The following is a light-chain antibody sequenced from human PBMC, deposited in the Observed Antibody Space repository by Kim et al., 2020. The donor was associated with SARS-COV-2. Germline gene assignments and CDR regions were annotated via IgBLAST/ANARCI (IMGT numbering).Light chain of an antibody. V-gene: IGKV3-20*01. CDR3: QQYGSSPLT. J-gene: IGKJ4*01. CDR2: VAS. Sequence: EIVLTQSPGTLSLSPGERATLSCRASQSVTSNYLAWYQQKPGQAPRLLIYVASSRATGIPDRFSGSGSGTDFTLTIGRLEPEDSAVYYCQQYGSSPLTFGGGTKVEIK. CDR1: QSVTSNY.